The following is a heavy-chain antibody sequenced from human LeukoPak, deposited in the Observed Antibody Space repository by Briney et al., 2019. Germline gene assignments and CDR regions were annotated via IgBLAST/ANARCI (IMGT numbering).Heavy chain of an antibody. CDR1: GDSISLSFYY. CDR3: ARDRGLHITIFGVGQRGYFDY. Sequence: SETLSLTCSVSGDSISLSFYYWGWIRQPPGKALEWIGSVYYSGTTSYNPSLKSRVTISVDTSKNQFSLKLSSVTAADTAVYYCARDRGLHITIFGVGQRGYFDYWGQGTLVTVSS. D-gene: IGHD3-3*01. J-gene: IGHJ4*02. V-gene: IGHV4-39*07. CDR2: VYYSGTT.